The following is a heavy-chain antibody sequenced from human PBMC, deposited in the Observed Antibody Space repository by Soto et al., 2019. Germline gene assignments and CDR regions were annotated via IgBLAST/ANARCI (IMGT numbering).Heavy chain of an antibody. D-gene: IGHD6-19*01. Sequence: SETLSLTCTVSDDSFRGAEYYWSWIRQPLGKGPEWIGYTYYNGDTKYNPALRSQVTMSEDTSKNQFSLRLSSVTAADTAVYFCARGPAYIDGWRTFDLWGRGILVTVSS. CDR1: DDSFRGAEYY. V-gene: IGHV4-61*08. CDR3: ARGPAYIDGWRTFDL. J-gene: IGHJ4*02. CDR2: TYYNGDT.